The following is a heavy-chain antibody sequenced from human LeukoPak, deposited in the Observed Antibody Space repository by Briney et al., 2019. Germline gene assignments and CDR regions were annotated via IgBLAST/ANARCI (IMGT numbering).Heavy chain of an antibody. J-gene: IGHJ1*01. CDR1: GFTVSGYA. Sequence: GGSLRLSCAASGFTVSGYAMTWVRQVPGKGLEWVSVIGAIATTTYYADSVTGRFTISRDNSKNTVYLQLNSLRADDTAIYFCARGGYYGSGSPLWGWGQGTLVTVSS. D-gene: IGHD3-10*01. CDR2: IGAIATTT. CDR3: ARGGYYGSGSPLWG. V-gene: IGHV3-23*01.